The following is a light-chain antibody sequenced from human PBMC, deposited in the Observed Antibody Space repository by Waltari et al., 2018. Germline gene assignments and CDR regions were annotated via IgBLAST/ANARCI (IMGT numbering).Light chain of an antibody. V-gene: IGLV1-44*01. CDR2: SYTQRHPGPAPNLMVGEVT. CDR1: SSNIGSHT. Sequence: QSVVTQPPSASGTPGQWVTISCSGSSSNIGSHTVNWYQQLPGTPPKLPVYSYTQRHPGPAPNLMVGEVTQPPSGVPDRFPGSKSGTPSSLAISGLQSEDEAGYYCAAWDDSLTAVVFGGGTKLTVL. J-gene: IGLJ3*02. CDR3: AAWDDSLTAVV.